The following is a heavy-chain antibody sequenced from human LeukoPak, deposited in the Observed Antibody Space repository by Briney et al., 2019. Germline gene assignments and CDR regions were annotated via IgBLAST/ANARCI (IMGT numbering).Heavy chain of an antibody. CDR1: GGSISSYY. V-gene: IGHV4-59*12. Sequence: SETLSLTCTVSGGSISSYYWSWIRQPPGRGLEWIGYIYYSGSTNYNPSLKSRVIMSADTSKNQLCLTLISVTAADTAVYYCARYDWGYYKYYGLDVWGQGTTVTVSS. J-gene: IGHJ6*02. D-gene: IGHD3-16*01. CDR2: IYYSGST. CDR3: ARYDWGYYKYYGLDV.